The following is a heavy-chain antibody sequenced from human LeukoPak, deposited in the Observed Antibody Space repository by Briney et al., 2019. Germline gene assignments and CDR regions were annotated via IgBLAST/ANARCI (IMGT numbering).Heavy chain of an antibody. Sequence: SETLSLTCTVSGGSVSSGSYYWSWIRQPPRKGLEWIGYIYYSGSTNYNPSLKSRVTISVDTSKNQFSLKLSSVTAADTAVYYCARMIVGAHSDYWGQGTLVTVSS. CDR3: ARMIVGAHSDY. CDR1: GGSVSSGSYY. D-gene: IGHD1-26*01. V-gene: IGHV4-61*01. CDR2: IYYSGST. J-gene: IGHJ4*02.